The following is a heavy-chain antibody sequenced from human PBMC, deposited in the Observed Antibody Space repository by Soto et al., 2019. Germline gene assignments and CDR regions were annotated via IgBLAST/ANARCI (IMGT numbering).Heavy chain of an antibody. CDR3: AREYRSSSGRFDN. V-gene: IGHV1-69*13. Sequence: ASVKVSCKASGGSFSSYAISWVRQAPGQGLEWMGGIIPIFGTPSYAQKFQGRVTITADESTSTAYMELSSLRSEDTAVYYCAREYRSSSGRFDNWGQGTLVTVSS. J-gene: IGHJ4*02. D-gene: IGHD6-6*01. CDR2: IIPIFGTP. CDR1: GGSFSSYA.